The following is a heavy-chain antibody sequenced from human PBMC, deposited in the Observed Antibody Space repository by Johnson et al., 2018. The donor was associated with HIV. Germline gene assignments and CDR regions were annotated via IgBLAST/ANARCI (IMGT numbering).Heavy chain of an antibody. V-gene: IGHV3-9*01. D-gene: IGHD1-26*01. CDR3: AKTYSGSNRDAFDI. CDR2: ISWNSNSI. Sequence: QLVESGGGLVQPGRSLRLSCVVSGFTFDDYAMHWVRQAPGKGLEWVSGISWNSNSIDYADSVKGRFTISRDNSKNTLYLQMNSLRAEDTAVYYCAKTYSGSNRDAFDIWGQGTMVTVSS. J-gene: IGHJ3*02. CDR1: GFTFDDYA.